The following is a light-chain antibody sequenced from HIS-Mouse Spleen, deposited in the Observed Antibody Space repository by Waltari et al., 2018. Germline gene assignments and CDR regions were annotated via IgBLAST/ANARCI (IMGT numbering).Light chain of an antibody. CDR1: NIGSKN. CDR2: RDS. Sequence: SYELTQPLSVSVALGQTARITCGGNNIGSKNVHWYQQKPGQAPVLVIYRDSNRPSGIPERLSGSNSGNTATLTISRAQAGDEADYYCQVWDSSTWVFGGGTKLTVL. CDR3: QVWDSSTWV. V-gene: IGLV3-9*01. J-gene: IGLJ3*02.